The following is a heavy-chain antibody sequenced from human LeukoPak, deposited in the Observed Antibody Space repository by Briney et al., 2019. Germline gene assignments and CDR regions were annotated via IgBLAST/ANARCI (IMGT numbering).Heavy chain of an antibody. CDR1: GFTFSSYA. CDR3: AKESRADYDFWSGSTYFDY. D-gene: IGHD3-3*01. J-gene: IGHJ4*02. V-gene: IGHV3-30*04. CDR2: ISYDGSNK. Sequence: GGSLRLSCAASGFTFSSYAMHWVRQAPGKGLEWVAVISYDGSNKYYADSVKGRFTISRDNSKNTLYLQMNSLRAEDTAVYYCAKESRADYDFWSGSTYFDYWGQGTLVTVSS.